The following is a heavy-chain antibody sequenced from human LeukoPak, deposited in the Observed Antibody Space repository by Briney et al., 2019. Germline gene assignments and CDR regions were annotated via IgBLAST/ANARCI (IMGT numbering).Heavy chain of an antibody. J-gene: IGHJ6*04. CDR2: LSWHWCNK. V-gene: IGHV3-43D*04. D-gene: IGHD3-10*01. Sequence: GVTVRLPCAFCGFTFEHYAIHGVPRPPGKGLVDGLVLSWHWCNKYYADFVKGRFTISRDNSKNSLYLQMNSLRAEDTTLYYCAKDINDRITMVRGPNAIYYYCGMDVWGKGTTVTVSS. CDR3: AKDINDRITMVRGPNAIYYYCGMDV. CDR1: GFTFEHYA.